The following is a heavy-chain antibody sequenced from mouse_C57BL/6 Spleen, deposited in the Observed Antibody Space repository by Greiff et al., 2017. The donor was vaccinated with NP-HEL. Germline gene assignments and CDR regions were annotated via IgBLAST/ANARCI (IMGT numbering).Heavy chain of an antibody. V-gene: IGHV5-4*01. CDR2: ISDGGSYT. CDR3: AREMGYGSSYPYAMDY. J-gene: IGHJ4*01. D-gene: IGHD1-1*01. Sequence: EVQLVESGGGLVKPGGSLKLSCAASGFTFSSYAMSWVRQTPEKRLEWVATISDGGSYTYYPDNVKGRFTISRDNAKNNLYLQMSHLKSEDTAMYYCAREMGYGSSYPYAMDYWGQGTSVTVSS. CDR1: GFTFSSYA.